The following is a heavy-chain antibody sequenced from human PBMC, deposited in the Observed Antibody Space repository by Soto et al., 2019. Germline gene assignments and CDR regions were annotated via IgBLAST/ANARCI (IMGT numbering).Heavy chain of an antibody. CDR2: ITKTGTTI. CDR1: GFTFGDFY. V-gene: IGHV3-11*01. D-gene: IGHD3-16*01. J-gene: IGHJ4*02. Sequence: QARLVESGGGLVEPGGSLRLSCTASGFTFGDFYMMWFRQAPGRGREWISYITKTGTTIYHADPVNGRFSVSRDNARSSLYLQMNSLRAEDPAVYYCARANWNCRGGVYNLWGQGTLVTVSS. CDR3: ARANWNCRGGVYNL.